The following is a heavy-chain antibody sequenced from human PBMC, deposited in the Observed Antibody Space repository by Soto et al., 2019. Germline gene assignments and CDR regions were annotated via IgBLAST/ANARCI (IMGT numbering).Heavy chain of an antibody. CDR1: GFTFSTYW. Sequence: EVQLVESGGGLVQPGGPLRLSCAASGFTFSTYWMHWVRQGPGKGLVWVSRINSDGSSTNYADSVRGRFTISRDNAKNTLYLQMNSLRAEDTAVYYCARGVQSSRVDYYYYYMDVWGKGTTVTVSS. CDR2: INSDGSST. CDR3: ARGVQSSRVDYYYYYMDV. D-gene: IGHD3-16*01. J-gene: IGHJ6*03. V-gene: IGHV3-74*01.